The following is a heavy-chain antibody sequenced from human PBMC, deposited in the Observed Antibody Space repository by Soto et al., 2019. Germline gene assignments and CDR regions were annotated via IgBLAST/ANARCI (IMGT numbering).Heavy chain of an antibody. V-gene: IGHV5-51*01. J-gene: IGHJ4*02. CDR2: IYPGDSDT. CDR1: GYSFSSYW. CDR3: ARSGGRPFDY. Sequence: PGESLKISCKGSGYSFSSYWIGWVRQMPGTGLEWMGMIYPGDSDTRYSPSFQGQVTISADKSINTAYLQWSSLKASDTATYYCARSGGRPFDYWGQGTVVTVSS. D-gene: IGHD6-25*01.